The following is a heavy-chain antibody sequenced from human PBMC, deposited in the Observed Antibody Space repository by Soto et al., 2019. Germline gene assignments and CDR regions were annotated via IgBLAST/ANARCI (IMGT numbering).Heavy chain of an antibody. Sequence: GGSLRLSCAASGFTFDDYAMHWIRQAPGKGLEWVSGISWNSGSIGYADSVKGRFTISRDNAKNSLYLQMNSLRAEDTALYYCAKDLETHTGYSRTMGEFDYWGQGTLVTVSS. CDR1: GFTFDDYA. CDR3: AKDLETHTGYSRTMGEFDY. D-gene: IGHD6-13*01. V-gene: IGHV3-9*01. CDR2: ISWNSGSI. J-gene: IGHJ4*02.